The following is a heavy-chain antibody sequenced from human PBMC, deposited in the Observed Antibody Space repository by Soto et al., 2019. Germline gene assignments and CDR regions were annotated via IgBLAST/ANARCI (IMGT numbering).Heavy chain of an antibody. V-gene: IGHV1-69*15. CDR3: AKDGSKDGYFDNWFDP. D-gene: IGHD5-12*01. CDR1: GGTFSNYA. J-gene: IGHJ5*02. Sequence: QVQLVQSGAEVKKPGSSVKVSCKASGGTFSNYAITWVRQAPGQGLEWLGRIIPIFGSANYAQKFQGRVTITADETTTTAYMEPSSPRSDDTAVYYCAKDGSKDGYFDNWFDPWGQGTLVTVSS. CDR2: IIPIFGSA.